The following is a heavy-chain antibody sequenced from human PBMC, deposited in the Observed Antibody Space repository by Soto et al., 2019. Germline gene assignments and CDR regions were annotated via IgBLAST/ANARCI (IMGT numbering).Heavy chain of an antibody. J-gene: IGHJ6*02. V-gene: IGHV1-8*01. Sequence: GASVKVSCKASGYTFTSYDINWVRQATGQGLEWMGWMNPNSGNTGYAQKFQGRVTMTRNTSISTAYMELSSLRSEDTAVYYCARGRGGRGLEVYYYGMDVWGQGTTVTVSS. CDR3: ARGRGGRGLEVYYYGMDV. CDR1: GYTFTSYD. CDR2: MNPNSGNT. D-gene: IGHD3-10*01.